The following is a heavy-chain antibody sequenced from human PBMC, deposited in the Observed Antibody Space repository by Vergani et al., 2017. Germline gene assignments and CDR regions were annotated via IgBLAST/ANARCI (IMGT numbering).Heavy chain of an antibody. CDR3: AKGEGYYYYMDV. J-gene: IGHJ6*03. CDR2: ISGSGGST. V-gene: IGHV3-23*04. CDR1: GFTVSSNY. Sequence: EVQLVETGGGLIQPGGSLRLSCAASGFTVSSNYMSWVRQAPGKGLEWVSAISGSGGSTYYADSVKGRFTISRDNSKNTLYLQMNSLRAEDTAVYYCAKGEGYYYYMDVWGKGTTVTVSS.